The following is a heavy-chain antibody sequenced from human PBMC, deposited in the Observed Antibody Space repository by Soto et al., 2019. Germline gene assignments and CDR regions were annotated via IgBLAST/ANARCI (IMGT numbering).Heavy chain of an antibody. CDR2: ISYDGSNK. D-gene: IGHD2-15*01. V-gene: IGHV3-30-3*01. J-gene: IGHJ6*02. Sequence: QVQLVESGGGVVQPGRSLRLSCAASGCTFSSYAMHWVRQAPGKGLEWVAVISYDGSNKYYADSVKGRFTISRDNSKNTLYLQMNSLRAEDTAVYYCAGEGVYCSGGSCYYYGMDVWGQGTTVTVSS. CDR1: GCTFSSYA. CDR3: AGEGVYCSGGSCYYYGMDV.